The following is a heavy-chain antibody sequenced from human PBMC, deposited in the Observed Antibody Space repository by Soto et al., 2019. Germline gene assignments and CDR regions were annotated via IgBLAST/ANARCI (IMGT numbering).Heavy chain of an antibody. CDR3: ARVGIAAAGMGDYYYYYMDV. CDR1: GGSISSYY. Sequence: TSETLSLTCTVSGGSISSYYWSWIRQPPGKGLEWIGYIYYSGSTNYNPSLKSRVTISVDTSKNQFSLKLSSVTAADTAVYYCARVGIAAAGMGDYYYYYMDVWGKGTTVTVSS. D-gene: IGHD6-13*01. V-gene: IGHV4-59*01. CDR2: IYYSGST. J-gene: IGHJ6*03.